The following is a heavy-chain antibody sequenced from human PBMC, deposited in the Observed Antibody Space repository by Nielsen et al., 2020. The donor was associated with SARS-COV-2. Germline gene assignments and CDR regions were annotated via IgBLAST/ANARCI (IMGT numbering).Heavy chain of an antibody. CDR1: GGSISSGGYY. D-gene: IGHD1-1*01. V-gene: IGHV4-61*08. CDR3: ARENWNDASFDY. CDR2: IYYSGST. J-gene: IGHJ4*02. Sequence: SETLSLTCTVSGGSISSGGYYWSWIRQPPGKGLEWIGYIYYSGSTNYNPSLKSRVTISVDTSKNQFSLKLSSVTAADTAVYYCARENWNDASFDYWGQGTLVTVSS.